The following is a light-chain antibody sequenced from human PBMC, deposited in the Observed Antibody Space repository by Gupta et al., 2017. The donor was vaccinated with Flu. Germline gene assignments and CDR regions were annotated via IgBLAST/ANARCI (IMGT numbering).Light chain of an antibody. CDR3: HQRSSWPPLT. J-gene: IGKJ4*01. CDR1: QSVFAY. V-gene: IGKV3-11*01. Sequence: DRATLSCTASQSVFAYLAWYQHKPGQAPRLLIYDASTRAPGVPARFSGSGYGTEFTLSISSLGPEDFAVYYCHQRSSWPPLTFGGGTKVEI. CDR2: DAS.